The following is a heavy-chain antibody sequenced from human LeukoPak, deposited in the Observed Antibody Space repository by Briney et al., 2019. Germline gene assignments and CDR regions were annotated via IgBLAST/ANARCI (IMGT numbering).Heavy chain of an antibody. V-gene: IGHV3-21*01. CDR1: GFTFSSYS. J-gene: IGHJ4*02. Sequence: PGGSLRLSCAASGFTFSSYSMNWVRQAPGKGLEWVSSISSSSSYIYYADSVKGRFTISRDNAKNSLYLQMNSLRAEDTAVYYCARVPYSAKYSSRPFDYWGQGTLVTVSS. D-gene: IGHD6-6*01. CDR2: ISSSSSYI. CDR3: ARVPYSAKYSSRPFDY.